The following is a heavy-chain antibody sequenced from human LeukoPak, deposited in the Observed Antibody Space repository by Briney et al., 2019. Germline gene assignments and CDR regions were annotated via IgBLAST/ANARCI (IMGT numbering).Heavy chain of an antibody. CDR1: GFTFSNAW. CDR2: VKSRADGGTT. Sequence: GGSLRLSCAASGFTFSNAWMNWVRQAPGKGLEWVGRVKSRADGGTTDYAMPVQGRFTISRDDSKKMLYLQMNSLKTEDTAVYYCSTASYWGQGTLVIVSS. V-gene: IGHV3-15*01. CDR3: STASY. J-gene: IGHJ4*01.